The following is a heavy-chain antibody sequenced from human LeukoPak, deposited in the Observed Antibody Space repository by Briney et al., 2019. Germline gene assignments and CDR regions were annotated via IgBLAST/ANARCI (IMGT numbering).Heavy chain of an antibody. CDR3: ARGDSGWLGGY. CDR2: IIPILGIA. D-gene: IGHD6-19*01. Sequence: SVKVSCKASGGTFSSYAISWVRQATGQGLEWMGRIIPILGIANYAQKFQGRVTITADKSTSTAYMELSSLRSEDTAVYYCARGDSGWLGGYWGQGTLVTVSS. V-gene: IGHV1-69*04. CDR1: GGTFSSYA. J-gene: IGHJ4*02.